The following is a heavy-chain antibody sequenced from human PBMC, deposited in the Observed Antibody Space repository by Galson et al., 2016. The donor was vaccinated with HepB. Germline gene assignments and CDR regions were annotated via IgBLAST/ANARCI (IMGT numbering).Heavy chain of an antibody. D-gene: IGHD1-7*01. V-gene: IGHV3-11*01. J-gene: IGHJ3*02. CDR3: ANGITGTSEAFDI. CDR2: ISSSGSTI. Sequence: SLRLSCAASGFTFSDYYMSWIRQAPGKGLEWVSYISSSGSTIYYADSVKGRFTISRDNAKNSLYLQMNSLRAEDTAVYYCANGITGTSEAFDIWGQGTMVTVSS. CDR1: GFTFSDYY.